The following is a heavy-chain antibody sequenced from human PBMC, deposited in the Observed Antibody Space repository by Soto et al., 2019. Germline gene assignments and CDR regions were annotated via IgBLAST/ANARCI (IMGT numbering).Heavy chain of an antibody. CDR1: GFTFSNCA. CDR3: ARDRFATSWSYFDY. V-gene: IGHV3-30-3*01. CDR2: ISDDGSNK. J-gene: IGHJ4*02. Sequence: GSLRLSCAAYGFTFSNCALHWVRQAPGKGLEWVAVISDDGSNKYYADSVKGRFTISRDNSKNTLYLQMNSLRAEDTAVYYCARDRFATSWSYFDYWGQGTPVTV. D-gene: IGHD2-2*01.